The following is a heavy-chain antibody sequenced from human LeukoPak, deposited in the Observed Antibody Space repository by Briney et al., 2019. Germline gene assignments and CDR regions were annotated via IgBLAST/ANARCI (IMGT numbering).Heavy chain of an antibody. D-gene: IGHD1-1*01. CDR3: ARDHRDDRAGGDYYMDV. V-gene: IGHV3-30*02. CDR1: GFTFSSYG. J-gene: IGHJ6*03. Sequence: RTGGSLRLSCAASGFTFSSYGMHWVRQAPGKGLEWVALIRYDGSNKYYADSVKGRFTISRDNSKNTLYLQMNSLRAEDTAVYYCARDHRDDRAGGDYYMDVWGKGTTVTVSS. CDR2: IRYDGSNK.